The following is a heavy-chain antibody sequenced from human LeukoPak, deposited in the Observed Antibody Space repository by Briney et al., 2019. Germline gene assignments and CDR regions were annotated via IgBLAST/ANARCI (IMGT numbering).Heavy chain of an antibody. CDR2: MTLNSGRT. J-gene: IGHJ6*02. Sequence: AASVKVSCKVFGYTATNFDINWVRQATGQGFEWMGWMTLNSGRTGYRREFQGRVTKTTDTSTNTAYMELGSLRSDDTAVYYCGRGYAMDVWGQGTTVIVSS. CDR3: GRGYAMDV. V-gene: IGHV1-8*01. CDR1: GYTATNFD.